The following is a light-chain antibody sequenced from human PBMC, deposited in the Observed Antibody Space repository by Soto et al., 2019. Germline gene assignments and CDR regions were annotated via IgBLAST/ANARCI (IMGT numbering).Light chain of an antibody. CDR3: QQRRGT. Sequence: EIVLTQSPATLSLSPGERATLSSRASQSVSSYLAWYQQKPGQAPRLLIYDASNRATGIPARFSGSGSGTDFTLTISSPEPEDFAVYYCQQRRGTFGQGTKLEIK. CDR2: DAS. CDR1: QSVSSY. J-gene: IGKJ2*01. V-gene: IGKV3-11*01.